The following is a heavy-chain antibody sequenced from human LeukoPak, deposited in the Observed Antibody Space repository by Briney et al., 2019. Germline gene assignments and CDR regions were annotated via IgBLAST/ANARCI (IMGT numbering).Heavy chain of an antibody. CDR1: GFTFSSYG. CDR3: ATSMVRGVIIGY. V-gene: IGHV3-30*03. Sequence: GGSLRLSCAASGFTFSSYGMHWVRQAPGRGLEWVAVISYDGSHKYYADSVKGRFTISRDHSKNTLYLQMNSLRVEDTAVYYCATSMVRGVIIGYWGQGTLVTVSS. CDR2: ISYDGSHK. J-gene: IGHJ4*02. D-gene: IGHD3-10*01.